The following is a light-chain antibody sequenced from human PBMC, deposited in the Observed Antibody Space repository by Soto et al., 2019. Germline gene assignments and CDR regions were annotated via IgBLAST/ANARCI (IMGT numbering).Light chain of an antibody. J-gene: IGKJ1*01. CDR3: LQHDNYPRT. CDR1: QGIRNA. V-gene: IGKV1-17*01. Sequence: DTQMTPSPSSLSASVGDRVTITCRASQGIRNALDWYQQKPGKAPKRLIYVASSLQSGVPSRCSGSGSGTEFTLTISSLQPEDSATYCCLQHDNYPRTFGQGTKVEIK. CDR2: VAS.